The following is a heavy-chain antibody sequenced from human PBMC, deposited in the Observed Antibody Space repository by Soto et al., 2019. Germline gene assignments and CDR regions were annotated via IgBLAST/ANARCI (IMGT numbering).Heavy chain of an antibody. V-gene: IGHV3-74*01. Sequence: GGSLRLSCAASGFTFSSYWMHWVRQAPGTGLVWVSRIYNDGSSTSYADSVKGRFTISRDNAKNTLYLQMNSLRAEDTAVYYCARDLGGDTAMEEVYWGQGTLVTVSS. D-gene: IGHD5-18*01. J-gene: IGHJ4*02. CDR1: GFTFSSYW. CDR3: ARDLGGDTAMEEVY. CDR2: IYNDGSST.